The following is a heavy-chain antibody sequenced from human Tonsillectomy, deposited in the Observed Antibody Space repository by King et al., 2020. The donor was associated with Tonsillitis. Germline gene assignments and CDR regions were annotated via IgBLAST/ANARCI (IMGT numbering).Heavy chain of an antibody. CDR1: GFTFSSYS. Sequence: VQLVESGGGLVKPGGSLRLSCAASGFTFSSYSMNWVRQAPGKGLEWVSSISSSSSYIYYADSVKGRFTISRDSAKNSLYLQMNSLRAEDTAVYYCARGGKQWPVGGYYYGMDVWGQGTTVTVSS. J-gene: IGHJ6*02. CDR2: ISSSSSYI. CDR3: ARGGKQWPVGGYYYGMDV. V-gene: IGHV3-21*01. D-gene: IGHD6-19*01.